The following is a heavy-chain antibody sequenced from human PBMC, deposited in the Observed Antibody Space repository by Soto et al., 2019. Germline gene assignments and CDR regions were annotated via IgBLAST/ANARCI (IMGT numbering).Heavy chain of an antibody. J-gene: IGHJ6*02. CDR1: GGSISSANW. CDR2: IYHGGST. Sequence: SETLSLTCAVSGGSISSANWWTWVRQPPGKGLEWIGEIYHGGSTSYNPSLKSRVTLSLDKFKNHFSLNLTSVTAADTAVYYCARLSFSYGVDVWGQGTMVTVSS. CDR3: ARLSFSYGVDV. V-gene: IGHV4-4*02.